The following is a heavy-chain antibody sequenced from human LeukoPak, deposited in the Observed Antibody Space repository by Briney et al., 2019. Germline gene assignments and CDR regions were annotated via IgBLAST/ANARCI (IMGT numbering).Heavy chain of an antibody. CDR2: ILSRSDGGTT. V-gene: IGHV3-15*01. D-gene: IGHD2-15*01. CDR3: TTGLLTNDAFDI. J-gene: IGHJ3*02. CDR1: GFTFSNAW. Sequence: GGSLRLSCAASGFTFSNAWMTWVRQAPGKGLEWIGRILSRSDGGTTDFAAPVKGRFTILRDDSQDTLFLQMNSLKTEDTAVYYCTTGLLTNDAFDIWGQGTMVTVSS.